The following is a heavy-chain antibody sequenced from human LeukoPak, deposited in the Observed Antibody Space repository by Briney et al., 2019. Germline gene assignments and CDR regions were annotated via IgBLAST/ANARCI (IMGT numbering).Heavy chain of an antibody. Sequence: SETLSLTCTVSGGSISSYYCSWIRQPAGKGLEWIGRIYTSGSTNYNPSLQSRVTMSVDTSKNQFSLKLISVTAADTAVYYCARDLGYCSGDSCYHYFDYWGQGTLVTVSS. D-gene: IGHD2-15*01. CDR3: ARDLGYCSGDSCYHYFDY. CDR1: GGSISSYY. J-gene: IGHJ4*02. CDR2: IYTSGST. V-gene: IGHV4-4*07.